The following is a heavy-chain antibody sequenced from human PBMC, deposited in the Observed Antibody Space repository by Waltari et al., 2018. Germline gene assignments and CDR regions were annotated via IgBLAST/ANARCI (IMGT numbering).Heavy chain of an antibody. J-gene: IGHJ4*02. Sequence: QVQLQQWGAGLLKPSETLSLTCAVYGGSFSGYYWSWIRQPPGKGLEWIGEINHSGSTNYNPSLKSRVTISVDTSKNQFSLKLSSVTAADTAVYYCTRGRGSSSFFFDYWGQGTLVTVSS. CDR3: TRGRGSSSFFFDY. CDR1: GGSFSGYY. D-gene: IGHD6-6*01. V-gene: IGHV4-34*01. CDR2: INHSGST.